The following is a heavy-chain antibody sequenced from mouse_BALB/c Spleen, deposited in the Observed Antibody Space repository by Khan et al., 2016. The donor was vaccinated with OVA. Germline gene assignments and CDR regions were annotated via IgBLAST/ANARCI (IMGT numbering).Heavy chain of an antibody. CDR1: GYTFSTYW. CDR3: TRERIDY. CDR2: INPTSGYT. V-gene: IGHV1-7*01. J-gene: IGHJ2*01. Sequence: QVQLQQSGAALAKPGASVKMSCKASGYTFSTYWMHWVKQRPGQGLEWIGYINPTSGYTDYNEKFKDKATLSADKSSSTAYMQLSRLTSEDSAVYYCTRERIDYWGQGTTLTVSS.